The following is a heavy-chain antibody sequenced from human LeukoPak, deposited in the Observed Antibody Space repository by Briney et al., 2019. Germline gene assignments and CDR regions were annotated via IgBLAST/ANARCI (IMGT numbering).Heavy chain of an antibody. D-gene: IGHD3-3*01. V-gene: IGHV1-2*02. CDR2: INPNSGGT. CDR1: GYTFTGYY. J-gene: IGHJ4*02. CDR3: ARDRAPLGDFWSGYYPPEIVYFDY. Sequence: GASVTVSCKASGYTFTGYYMHWVRQAPGQGLEWMGWINPNSGGTNYAQKFQGRVTMTRDTSISTAYMELSRLRSDDTAVYYCARDRAPLGDFWSGYYPPEIVYFDYWGQGTLVTVSS.